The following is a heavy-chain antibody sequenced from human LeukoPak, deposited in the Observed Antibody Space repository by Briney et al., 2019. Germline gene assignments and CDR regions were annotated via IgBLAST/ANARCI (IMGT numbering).Heavy chain of an antibody. CDR3: ARPGITGTMGYGAFDI. CDR1: GFTFGSYA. D-gene: IGHD1-7*01. Sequence: GGSLRLSCAASGFTFGSYAMSWVRQAPGKGLEWVSSIDSSSSYIYYADSVKGRFTISRDNAKNSLFLQMNSLRVEDTAVYYCARPGITGTMGYGAFDIWGQGTRVTVSS. CDR2: IDSSSSYI. V-gene: IGHV3-21*01. J-gene: IGHJ3*02.